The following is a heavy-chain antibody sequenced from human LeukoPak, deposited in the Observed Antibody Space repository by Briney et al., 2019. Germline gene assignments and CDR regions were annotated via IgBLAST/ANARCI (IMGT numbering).Heavy chain of an antibody. CDR2: GSFDGTNY. J-gene: IGHJ4*02. V-gene: IGHV3-33*06. CDR3: AKSNSGYNYIDF. D-gene: IGHD5-12*01. Sequence: GGSLRLSCAASGFTFSNYGMHWVRQAPGKGLEWVAGGSFDGTNYYYPDSVKGRFTISRDNSKNALYLQMNSLRAEDTAVYFCAKSNSGYNYIDFWGQGALVTVSS. CDR1: GFTFSNYG.